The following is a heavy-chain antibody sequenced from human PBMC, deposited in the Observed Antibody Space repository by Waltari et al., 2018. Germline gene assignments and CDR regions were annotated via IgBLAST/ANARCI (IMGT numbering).Heavy chain of an antibody. CDR3: ASVGDGYNRDY. Sequence: EVQLVEYGGGLVQSGGYLRLSCAVSGFTSGSYWMHWVRQAPGKGLVGGSLNNNEGSLTTYADTVKGRITIARDNTKNTVFLRINSLGAEDTAECYCASVGDGYNRDYWGQGTLVTVSS. CDR2: NNNEGSLT. V-gene: IGHV3-74*01. J-gene: IGHJ4*02. CDR1: GFTSGSYW. D-gene: IGHD2-21*01.